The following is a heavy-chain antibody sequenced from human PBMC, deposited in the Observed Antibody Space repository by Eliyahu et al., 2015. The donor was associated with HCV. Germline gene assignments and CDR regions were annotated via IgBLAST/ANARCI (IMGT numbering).Heavy chain of an antibody. CDR3: ARAVPYYYDSSGYYAGSFDY. D-gene: IGHD3-22*01. J-gene: IGHJ4*02. V-gene: IGHV3-53*01. Sequence: EVQLVESGGGLIQPGGSLRLXCAAXGFTXXXNXXXWVRQAPGKGLEWVXVIYSGGSTYYADSVKGRFTISRDNSKNTLYLQMNSLRAEDTAVYYCARAVPYYYDSSGYYAGSFDYWGQGTLVTVSS. CDR1: GFTXXXNX. CDR2: IYSGGST.